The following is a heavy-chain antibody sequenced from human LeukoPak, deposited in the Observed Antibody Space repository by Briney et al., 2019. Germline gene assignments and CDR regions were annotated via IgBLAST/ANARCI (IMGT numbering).Heavy chain of an antibody. V-gene: IGHV4-59*08. D-gene: IGHD6-19*01. Sequence: SETLSLTCTVSGGSISSYYWSWIRPPPGKGLEWIGNIYYSGDTNYNPSLKSRVTISVDTSKNQFSLKLSSVTAADTAVYYCATGRDTSGWKRALDYWGQGTLVTVSS. CDR1: GGSISSYY. CDR3: ATGRDTSGWKRALDY. CDR2: IYYSGDT. J-gene: IGHJ4*02.